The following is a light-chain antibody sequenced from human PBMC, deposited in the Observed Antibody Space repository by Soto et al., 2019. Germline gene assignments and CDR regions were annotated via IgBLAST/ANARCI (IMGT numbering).Light chain of an antibody. Sequence: EIVLTQPPGTLSLSPGERATPSCRDSQSVSSSYLAWYQQKPGQAHRLLIYDASNRATGIPARFSGSGSGTDFTLTISSLEPEDLAVYYCQQRSNWTFGQGTKVDIK. CDR1: QSVSSSY. V-gene: IGKV3-11*01. CDR2: DAS. CDR3: QQRSNWT. J-gene: IGKJ1*01.